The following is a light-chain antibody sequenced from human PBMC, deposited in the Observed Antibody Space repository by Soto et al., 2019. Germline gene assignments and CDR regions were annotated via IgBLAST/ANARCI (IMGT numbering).Light chain of an antibody. CDR1: SSDVGGYNY. CDR3: SSYTSSSTLV. CDR2: EVS. V-gene: IGLV2-14*01. J-gene: IGLJ1*01. Sequence: QSALTQPASVSGSPGQSITISRTGTSSDVGGYNYVSWYQQHPGKAPKLMIYEVSNRPSGVSNRFSGSKSGNTASLTISGLQAEDEADYYCSSYTSSSTLVVGTGTKVTVL.